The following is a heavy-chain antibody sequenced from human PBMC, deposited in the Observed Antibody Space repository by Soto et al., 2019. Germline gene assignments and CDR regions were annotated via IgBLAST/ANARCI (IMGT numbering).Heavy chain of an antibody. D-gene: IGHD3-10*01. J-gene: IGHJ4*02. CDR1: GGTFSSYT. Sequence: QVQLVQSGAEVKKPGSSVKVSCKASGGTFSSYTISWVRQAPGQGLEWMGRIIPILGIANYAQKFQGRVTITADKSTSTAYMELSSLRSEDTAGYYCARDPVSTMVRGVIGDYWGQGTLVTVSS. V-gene: IGHV1-69*08. CDR2: IIPILGIA. CDR3: ARDPVSTMVRGVIGDY.